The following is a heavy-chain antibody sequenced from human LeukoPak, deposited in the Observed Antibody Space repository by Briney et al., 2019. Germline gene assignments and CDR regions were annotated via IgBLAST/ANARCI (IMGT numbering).Heavy chain of an antibody. CDR3: ARECSRSIAMVRGVLDY. CDR2: IIPIFGTA. J-gene: IGHJ4*02. Sequence: GASVKVSCKASGGTLSSYAISWVRQAPGQGLEWMGGIIPIFGTANYAQKFQGRVTITADESTSTAYMELSSLRSEDTAVYYCARECSRSIAMVRGVLDYWGQGTLVTVSS. D-gene: IGHD3-10*01. CDR1: GGTLSSYA. V-gene: IGHV1-69*01.